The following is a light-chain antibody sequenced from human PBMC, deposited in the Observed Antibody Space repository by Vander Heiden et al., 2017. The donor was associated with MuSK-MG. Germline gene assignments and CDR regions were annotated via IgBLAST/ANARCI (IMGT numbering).Light chain of an antibody. CDR1: SANIGAGYE. V-gene: IGLV1-40*01. CDR2: GNR. J-gene: IGLJ2*01. Sequence: QSVLTPPPSLSVAPGQRVTISCTGSSANIGAGYEVHWYQQLPGTATKRLSVGNRKRPSGVPDRFSGSKSGTSACLATTGLQAEEEADYDCQSPDSSLSGVGCCGGTKL. CDR3: QSPDSSLSGVG.